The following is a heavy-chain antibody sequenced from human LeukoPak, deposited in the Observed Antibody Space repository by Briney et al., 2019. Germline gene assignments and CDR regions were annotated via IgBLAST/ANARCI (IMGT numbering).Heavy chain of an antibody. CDR3: ARDLVEVTIFGVVIMPPDY. D-gene: IGHD3-3*01. V-gene: IGHV4-30-2*01. CDR2: IYHSGST. CDR1: GGSISSGGYY. Sequence: PSETLSLTCTVSGGSISSGGYYWSWIRQPPGKGLEWIGYIYHSGSTYYNPSLKSRVTISVDRSKNQFSLKLSSVTAADTAVYYCARDLVEVTIFGVVIMPPDYWGQGTLVTVSS. J-gene: IGHJ4*02.